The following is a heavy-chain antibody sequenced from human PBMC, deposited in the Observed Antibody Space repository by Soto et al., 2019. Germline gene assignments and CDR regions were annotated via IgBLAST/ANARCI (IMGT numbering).Heavy chain of an antibody. CDR3: ARSGDIYVSAPDY. Sequence: PSETLSLTCTVSGGSIKGYYWSWIRQPPGKGLEWIGYIHYSGGTDYHPSLKSRVTISVDTSKNQFSLRLYSVTAADTAVYYCARSGDIYVSAPDYWGQGTLVTVSS. CDR1: GGSIKGYY. J-gene: IGHJ4*02. CDR2: IHYSGGT. V-gene: IGHV4-59*08. D-gene: IGHD2-21*01.